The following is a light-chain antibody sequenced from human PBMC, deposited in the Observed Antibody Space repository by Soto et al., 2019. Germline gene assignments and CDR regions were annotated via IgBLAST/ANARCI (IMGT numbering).Light chain of an antibody. J-gene: IGLJ1*01. CDR1: SSDVGGYNY. V-gene: IGLV2-14*03. CDR2: DVS. Sequence: QSVLTQPASVSGSPGQSITISCTGSSSDVGGYNYVSWYQQYPGKAPKLMIYDVSYRPSGVSNRFSGSQSGNTASLNISGLQAEGEADYYCSSYTSISSPLYVFGTGTKLTVL. CDR3: SSYTSISSPLYV.